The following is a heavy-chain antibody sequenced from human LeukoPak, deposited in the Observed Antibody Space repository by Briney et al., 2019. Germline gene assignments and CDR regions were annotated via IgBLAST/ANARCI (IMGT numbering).Heavy chain of an antibody. CDR1: GYTFTSYG. CDR2: ISAYNGNT. D-gene: IGHD3-10*01. J-gene: IGHJ5*02. CDR3: ARMYGIRELFNWFDP. V-gene: IGHV1-18*01. Sequence: GASVKVSCKASGYTFTSYGISWVRQAPGQGLEWMGWISAYNGNTNYAQKLQGRVTMTTDTSTSTAYMELRSLRSDDTAVYYCARMYGIRELFNWFDPWGQGTLVTVSS.